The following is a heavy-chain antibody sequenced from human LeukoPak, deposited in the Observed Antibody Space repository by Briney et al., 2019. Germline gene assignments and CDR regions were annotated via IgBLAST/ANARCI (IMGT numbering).Heavy chain of an antibody. CDR2: ISYDGSNK. D-gene: IGHD2-21*02. CDR3: AKTPVAYCGGDCGYYFDY. CDR1: GFTFSSYG. Sequence: PSGRSLRLSCAASGFTFSSYGMHWVRQAPGKGLEWVAVISYDGSNKYYADSVKGRFTISRDNSKNTLYLQMNSLRAEDTAVYYCAKTPVAYCGGDCGYYFDYWGQGTLVTASS. V-gene: IGHV3-30*18. J-gene: IGHJ4*02.